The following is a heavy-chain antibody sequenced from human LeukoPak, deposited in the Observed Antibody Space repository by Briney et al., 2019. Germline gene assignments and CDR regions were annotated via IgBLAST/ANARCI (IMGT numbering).Heavy chain of an antibody. Sequence: GGSLRLSCAASRFTFSSYWMSWVRQAPGKGLEWVANIKQDGSEKYYVDSVKGRFTISRDNAKNSLCLQLNSLRAEDTAVYYCARARGGYDFDYWGQGTLVTVSS. CDR1: RFTFSSYW. CDR3: ARARGGYDFDY. V-gene: IGHV3-7*03. D-gene: IGHD5-12*01. CDR2: IKQDGSEK. J-gene: IGHJ4*02.